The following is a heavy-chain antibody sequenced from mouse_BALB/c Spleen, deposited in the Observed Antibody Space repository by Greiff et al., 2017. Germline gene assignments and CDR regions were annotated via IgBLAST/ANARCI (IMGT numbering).Heavy chain of an antibody. D-gene: IGHD1-1*01. CDR2: IWAGGST. CDR1: GFSLTSYG. Sequence: QVQLQQSGPGLVAPSQSLSITCTVSGFSLTSYGVHWVRQPPGKGLEWLGVIWAGGSTNYNSALMSRLSISKDNSKSQVFLKMNSLQTDDTAMYYCAKSSYDYAMDYWGQGTSVTVSS. CDR3: AKSSYDYAMDY. V-gene: IGHV2-9*02. J-gene: IGHJ4*01.